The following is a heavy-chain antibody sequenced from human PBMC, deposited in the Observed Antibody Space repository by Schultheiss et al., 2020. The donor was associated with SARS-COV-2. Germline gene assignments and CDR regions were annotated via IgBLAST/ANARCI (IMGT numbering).Heavy chain of an antibody. CDR3: ARWYYCDSSGYRNWYFDL. CDR1: GDTFSSYA. D-gene: IGHD3-22*01. CDR2: IIAIFGTA. J-gene: IGHJ2*01. Sequence: SVKVSCKASGDTFSSYAISWVRQAPGQGLEWMGGIIAIFGTANYAQKFQGRVTITADKSTSTAYMELSSLRSEDTAVYYCARWYYCDSSGYRNWYFDLWGRGTLVTVSS. V-gene: IGHV1-69*06.